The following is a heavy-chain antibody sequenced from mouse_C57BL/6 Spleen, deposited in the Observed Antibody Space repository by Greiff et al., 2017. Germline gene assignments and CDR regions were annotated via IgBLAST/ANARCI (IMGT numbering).Heavy chain of an antibody. Sequence: QVQLKESGAELVKPGASVKLSCKASGYTFTEYTIHWVKQRSGQGLEWIGWFYPGSGSIKYNEKFKDKATLTADKSSSTVYMELSRLTSEDSAVYFCARHPYYYGSSYGAMDYWGQGTSVTVSS. CDR1: GYTFTEYT. D-gene: IGHD1-1*01. J-gene: IGHJ4*01. CDR2: FYPGSGSI. CDR3: ARHPYYYGSSYGAMDY. V-gene: IGHV1-62-2*01.